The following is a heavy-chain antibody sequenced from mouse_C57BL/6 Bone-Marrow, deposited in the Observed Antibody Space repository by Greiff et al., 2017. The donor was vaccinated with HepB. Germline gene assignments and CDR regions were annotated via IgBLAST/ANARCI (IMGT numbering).Heavy chain of an antibody. CDR1: GFSFNTYA. D-gene: IGHD2-12*01. J-gene: IGHJ3*01. CDR3: VRGYSPSFAY. Sequence: GGGLVQPKGSLKLSCAASGFSFNTYAMNWVRQAPGKGLEWVARIRSKSNNYATYYADSVKDRFTISRDDSESMLYLQMNNLKTEDTAMYYCVRGYSPSFAYWGQGTLVTVSA. CDR2: IRSKSNNYAT. V-gene: IGHV10-1*01.